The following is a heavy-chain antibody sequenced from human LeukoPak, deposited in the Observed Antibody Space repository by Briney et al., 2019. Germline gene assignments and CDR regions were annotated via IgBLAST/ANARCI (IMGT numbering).Heavy chain of an antibody. CDR3: ARDPYSSTWSYGMDV. CDR2: IKQDGSEE. Sequence: GGSLRLSCAASGFTFSSYWMSWVRQAPGKGLEWVANIKQDGSEEVYVDSVMGRFTISRDNAKNSLFLQMNTLRAEDTAVYFCARDPYSSTWSYGMDVWGQGTTVTVSS. V-gene: IGHV3-7*05. CDR1: GFTFSSYW. D-gene: IGHD6-6*01. J-gene: IGHJ6*02.